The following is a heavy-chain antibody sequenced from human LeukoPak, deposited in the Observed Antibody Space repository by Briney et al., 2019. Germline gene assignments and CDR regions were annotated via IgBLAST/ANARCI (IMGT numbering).Heavy chain of an antibody. V-gene: IGHV4-4*07. Sequence: SETLSLTCTVSGGSISSYYWSWIRQPAGKGLEWIGRIYTSGSTSYNPSLKSRVTMSVDTSKNQFSLKLSSVTAADTAVYYCARDWRSSYYYDRSGNPKSQGFDIWGQGTMVTVSS. J-gene: IGHJ3*02. CDR3: ARDWRSSYYYDRSGNPKSQGFDI. D-gene: IGHD3-22*01. CDR2: IYTSGST. CDR1: GGSISSYY.